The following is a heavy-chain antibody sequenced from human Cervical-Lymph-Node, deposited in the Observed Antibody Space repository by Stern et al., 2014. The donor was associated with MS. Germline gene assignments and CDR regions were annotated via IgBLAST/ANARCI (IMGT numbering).Heavy chain of an antibody. J-gene: IGHJ4*02. CDR2: IDPTDSYS. CDR1: GYRFTSYW. Sequence: EVQLVQSGAEVKKPGESLRISCKGSGYRFTSYWIPWVRQMPGKGLEWMGRIDPTDSYSDYSPSFQGHVAISADKSISTAYLQWSSLQASDTAMYYCARSSMTTPDYWGQGALVTVSS. D-gene: IGHD4-17*01. CDR3: ARSSMTTPDY. V-gene: IGHV5-10-1*03.